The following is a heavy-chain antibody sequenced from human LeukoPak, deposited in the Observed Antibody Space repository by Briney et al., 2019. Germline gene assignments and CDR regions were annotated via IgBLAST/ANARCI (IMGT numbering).Heavy chain of an antibody. D-gene: IGHD2-15*01. J-gene: IGHJ4*02. Sequence: ASVKVSCKASGGTFSSYAISWVRQAPGQGLEWMGGIIPIFGTANYAQKFQGRVTITADESTSTAYMELSSLRSEDTAVYYCASGTRGWFQEYWGQGTLVTVSS. V-gene: IGHV1-69*13. CDR2: IIPIFGTA. CDR3: ASGTRGWFQEY. CDR1: GGTFSSYA.